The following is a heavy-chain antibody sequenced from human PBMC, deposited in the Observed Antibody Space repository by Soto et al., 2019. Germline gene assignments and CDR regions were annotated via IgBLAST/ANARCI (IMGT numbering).Heavy chain of an antibody. CDR2: ISGSGADT. CDR3: AKDTGRGGGSVFDY. V-gene: IGHV3-23*01. CDR1: GLIFSNYA. D-gene: IGHD2-15*01. Sequence: EVQLLESGGGLVQPGGSLRLSCAPSGLIFSNYAMSWVRQARGKGLEWVSAISGSGADTYYTEYVKGRFTISRDNFKNTLYLQMNSLRAEDTAVYYCAKDTGRGGGSVFDYWGQGTLVTVSS. J-gene: IGHJ4*02.